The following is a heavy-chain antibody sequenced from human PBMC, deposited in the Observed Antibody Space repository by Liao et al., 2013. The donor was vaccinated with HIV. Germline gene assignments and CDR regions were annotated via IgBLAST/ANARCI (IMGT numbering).Heavy chain of an antibody. J-gene: IGHJ4*02. V-gene: IGHV4-59*01. CDR3: ARGNALGLFDY. CDR2: IYYSGST. D-gene: IGHD2-2*01. Sequence: QVQLQESGPGLVKPSETLSLTCTVSGGSISSYSWSWIRQPPGKGLEWLGDIYYSGSTNYNPSLKSRVTISVDTSKKQFSLKLSSVTAADTAVYYCARGNALGLFDYWGQGTLVTVSS. CDR1: GGSISSYS.